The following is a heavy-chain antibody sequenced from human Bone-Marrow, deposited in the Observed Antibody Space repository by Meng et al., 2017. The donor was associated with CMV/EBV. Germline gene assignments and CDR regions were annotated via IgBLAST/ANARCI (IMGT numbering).Heavy chain of an antibody. CDR3: ARDPDPLHYCTNGVCYGDY. Sequence: SVKVSCKASGYTFSDYFLHWVRQAPGQGLEWMGRIIPILGIANYAQKFQGRVTITADKSTSTAYMELSSLRSEDTAVYYCARDPDPLHYCTNGVCYGDYWGQGTLVTVSS. CDR2: IIPILGIA. D-gene: IGHD2-8*01. CDR1: GYTFSDYF. J-gene: IGHJ4*02. V-gene: IGHV1-69*04.